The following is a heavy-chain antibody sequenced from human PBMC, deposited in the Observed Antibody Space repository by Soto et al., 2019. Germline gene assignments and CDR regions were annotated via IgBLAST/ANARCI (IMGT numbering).Heavy chain of an antibody. J-gene: IGHJ5*02. V-gene: IGHV3-33*01. D-gene: IGHD5-12*01. CDR1: GFSLSGYV. CDR2: IWYDGTTK. CDR3: ARDVDRTSHLNWFDP. Sequence: GGSLRLSCEVSGFSLSGYVMHWVRQAPGKGLEWVAVIWYDGTTKNYADSVKGRFTISRDSSKNTVYLQMDSLKVEDTAVYYCARDVDRTSHLNWFDPWGQGVMVTVSS.